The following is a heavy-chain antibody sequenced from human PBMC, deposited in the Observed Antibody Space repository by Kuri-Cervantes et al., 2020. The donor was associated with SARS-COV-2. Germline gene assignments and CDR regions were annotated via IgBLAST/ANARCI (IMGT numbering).Heavy chain of an antibody. V-gene: IGHV3-11*04. Sequence: GGSLRLSCAASGFTFSDYYMSWIRQAPGKGLEWVSYISSSGSTIYYADSVKGRFTLSRDNAKNMLFLQMNSLRAEDTAAYYCVRDGDHWNFDYWGQGTLVTVSS. CDR3: VRDGDHWNFDY. CDR1: GFTFSDYY. D-gene: IGHD1-1*01. CDR2: ISSSGSTI. J-gene: IGHJ4*02.